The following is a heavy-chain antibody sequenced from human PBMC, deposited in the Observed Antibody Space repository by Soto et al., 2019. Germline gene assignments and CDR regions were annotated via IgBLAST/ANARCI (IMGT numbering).Heavy chain of an antibody. D-gene: IGHD2-2*01. CDR3: AGNQQSHYYNGIDV. Sequence: QVQLVQSGAEVKKPGSSVKVSCKASGGTFSSYAISWVRQAPGQGLEWMGGIIPIFGTANYAQKFQGRVTITADESTSPVYMELRSLRSEDTPVYYCAGNQQSHYYNGIDVWGQGTTITVSS. CDR1: GGTFSSYA. J-gene: IGHJ6*02. CDR2: IIPIFGTA. V-gene: IGHV1-69*12.